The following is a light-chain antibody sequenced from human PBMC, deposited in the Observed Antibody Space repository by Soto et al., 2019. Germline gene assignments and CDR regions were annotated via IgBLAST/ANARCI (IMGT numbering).Light chain of an antibody. V-gene: IGLV1-40*01. CDR3: QSYDSSLITYV. J-gene: IGLJ1*01. CDR2: GNN. CDR1: SSNIGAGYD. Sequence: QSVLTQPPSVSGAPGQRVTMSCSGSSSNIGAGYDVHWYQQLPGTAPKLLIYGNNNRPSGVPDRFSGSKSGTSASVAITGLQAEDEADYYCQSYDSSLITYVFGTGTKVTVL.